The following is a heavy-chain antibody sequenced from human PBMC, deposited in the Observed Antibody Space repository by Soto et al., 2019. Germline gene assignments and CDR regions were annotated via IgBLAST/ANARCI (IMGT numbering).Heavy chain of an antibody. Sequence: PGGSLRLSCAASGFTFRTYAMHWVRQAPGKGLEWVAVISYDGSNTYYADSVKGRFTISRDSSKNTLYLQMNSLRTEDSAVYYCARDSETNGYSYDYFDYWGQGTLVTV. CDR3: ARDSETNGYSYDYFDY. CDR1: GFTFRTYA. CDR2: ISYDGSNT. J-gene: IGHJ4*02. V-gene: IGHV3-30*04. D-gene: IGHD5-18*01.